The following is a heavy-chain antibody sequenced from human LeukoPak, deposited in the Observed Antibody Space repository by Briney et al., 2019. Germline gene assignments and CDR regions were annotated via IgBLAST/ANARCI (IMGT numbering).Heavy chain of an antibody. Sequence: SETLSLTCTVSGGSISSNYWSWIRQPPGKGLEWIGYIYYSGSTNYNPSLKSRVTISVDTSKNQFSLKLSSVTAADAAVYYCARGLEYYDFWSGYPIFDYWGQGTLVTVSS. CDR3: ARGLEYYDFWSGYPIFDY. V-gene: IGHV4-59*01. CDR1: GGSISSNY. J-gene: IGHJ4*02. CDR2: IYYSGST. D-gene: IGHD3-3*01.